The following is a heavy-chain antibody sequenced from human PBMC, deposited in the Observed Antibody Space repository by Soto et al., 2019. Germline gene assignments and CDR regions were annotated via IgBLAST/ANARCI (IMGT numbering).Heavy chain of an antibody. CDR1: GFPFSSYA. J-gene: IGHJ4*02. CDR2: ISYDGSNK. Sequence: GGSLRLSCAASGFPFSSYAMHWVRQAPGKGLEWVAVISYDGSNKYYADSVKGRFTISRDNSKNTLYLQMNSLRAEDTAVYYCARAQGVVTTFGYWGQGTLVTVSS. V-gene: IGHV3-30-3*01. CDR3: ARAQGVVTTFGY. D-gene: IGHD2-15*01.